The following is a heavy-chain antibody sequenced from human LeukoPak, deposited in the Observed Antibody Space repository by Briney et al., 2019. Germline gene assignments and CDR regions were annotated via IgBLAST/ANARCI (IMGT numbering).Heavy chain of an antibody. CDR2: ISGSGGST. Sequence: GGSLRLSCAASGFTFSSYGMSWVRQAPGKGLEWVSAISGSGGSTYYADSVKGRFTISRDNSKNTLYLQMNSLRAEDTAVYYCAKDRNWNHEGVGYFDYWGQGTLVTVSS. D-gene: IGHD1-14*01. J-gene: IGHJ4*02. CDR3: AKDRNWNHEGVGYFDY. CDR1: GFTFSSYG. V-gene: IGHV3-23*01.